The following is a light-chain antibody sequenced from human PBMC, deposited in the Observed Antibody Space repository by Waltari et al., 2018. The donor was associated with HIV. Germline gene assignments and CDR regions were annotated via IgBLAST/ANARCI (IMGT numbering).Light chain of an antibody. V-gene: IGLV2-14*03. CDR1: RSDVGGYDF. CDR3: CSYTRSDTWV. Sequence: QSALTQPASMSAAPGQSLTLTCTGSRSDVGGYDFVSCYQQYPGKAPKLMIVDVNNRPSGVSPRFSGSKSGNTASLTISELQADDEADYYCCSYTRSDTWVFGGGTKLTVL. CDR2: DVN. J-gene: IGLJ3*02.